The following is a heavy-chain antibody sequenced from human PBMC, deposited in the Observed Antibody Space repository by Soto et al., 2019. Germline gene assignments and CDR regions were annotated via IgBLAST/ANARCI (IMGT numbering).Heavy chain of an antibody. Sequence: QVQLVQSGAEVKNPGTSVKVSCTTSGYTFTSAGISWVRQAPGQGLEWMGWISAYNGNTKYAQKVQGRVAMTTDTSTSTAYMELRSLTSDDTAVYYCARDLDGSGSYYTDYWGQGTLVTVAA. V-gene: IGHV1-18*01. CDR2: ISAYNGNT. CDR1: GYTFTSAG. CDR3: ARDLDGSGSYYTDY. D-gene: IGHD3-10*01. J-gene: IGHJ4*02.